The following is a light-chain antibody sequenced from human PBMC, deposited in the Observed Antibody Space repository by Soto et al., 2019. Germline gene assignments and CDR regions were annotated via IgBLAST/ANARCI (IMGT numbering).Light chain of an antibody. J-gene: IGKJ4*01. Sequence: EIVLTQSPATLSLSPGERATLSCRASQSVSSYLAWYQQKPAQAPRLLIYDASNRATGIRARFSGSGSGTDFTLTISSLEPEDFAFYYCQQRSNWPTFGGGTKVEIK. V-gene: IGKV3-11*01. CDR2: DAS. CDR1: QSVSSY. CDR3: QQRSNWPT.